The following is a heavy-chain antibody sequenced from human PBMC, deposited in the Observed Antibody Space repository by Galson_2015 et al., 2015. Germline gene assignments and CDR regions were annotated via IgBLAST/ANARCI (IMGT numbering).Heavy chain of an antibody. CDR2: ISYDGSNK. Sequence: SLRLSCAASGFTFSSYAMHWVRQAPGKGLEWVAVISYDGSNKYYADSVKGRFTISRDNSKNTLYLQMNSLRAEDTAVYYCARSVSGAVAGTLMDYWGQGTLVTVSS. V-gene: IGHV3-30-3*01. J-gene: IGHJ4*02. CDR1: GFTFSSYA. CDR3: ARSVSGAVAGTLMDY. D-gene: IGHD6-19*01.